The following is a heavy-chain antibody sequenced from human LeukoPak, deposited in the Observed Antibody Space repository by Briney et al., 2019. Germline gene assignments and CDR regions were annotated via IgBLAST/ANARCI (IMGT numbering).Heavy chain of an antibody. J-gene: IGHJ3*02. CDR1: GGSISSSSYY. D-gene: IGHD3-16*01. Sequence: PSETLSLTCTVSGGSISSSSYYWGWIRQPPGKGLEWIGYIYYSGSTNYNPSLKSRVTISVDTSKNQFSLKLSSVTAADTAVYYCASPFLGYGAFDIWGQGTMVTVSS. CDR2: IYYSGST. V-gene: IGHV4-61*05. CDR3: ASPFLGYGAFDI.